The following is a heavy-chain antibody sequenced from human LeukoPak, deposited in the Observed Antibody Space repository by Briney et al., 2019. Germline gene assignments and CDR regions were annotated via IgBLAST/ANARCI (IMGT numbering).Heavy chain of an antibody. J-gene: IGHJ4*02. V-gene: IGHV4-59*11. D-gene: IGHD6-19*01. Sequence: SETLPLTCAVSGGSLSSHYWSWLRQPPAEGLEWIAYIHYTGRTNYNPSLKGRVTISVDTSNSQFSLNLNSVTAADTAVYYCARGAGWYDYWGQGTLVTVSS. CDR1: GGSLSSHY. CDR3: ARGAGWYDY. CDR2: IHYTGRT.